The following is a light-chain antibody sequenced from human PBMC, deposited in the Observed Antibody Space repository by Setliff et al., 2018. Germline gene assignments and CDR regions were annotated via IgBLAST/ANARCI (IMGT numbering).Light chain of an antibody. CDR2: DVS. Sequence: QSVLPQPPSASGSPGQSVTISCTGASSDVGGYNYVSWYQQHPGKAPKLMIYDVSNRPSGVSNRFSGSKSGNTASLTISGLQAEDEADYYCSSYTSSSTQVFGTGTKVTVL. V-gene: IGLV2-14*01. CDR1: SSDVGGYNY. CDR3: SSYTSSSTQV. J-gene: IGLJ1*01.